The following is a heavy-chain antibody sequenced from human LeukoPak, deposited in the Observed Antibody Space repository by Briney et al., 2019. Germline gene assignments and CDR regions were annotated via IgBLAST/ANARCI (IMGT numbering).Heavy chain of an antibody. V-gene: IGHV1-2*02. Sequence: ASVKVSCKASGYTFTDYCLHWVRQAPGHGLEWMGWINPNSGGTRYAQKFQGRVTLTRDTSISTAYMELSTLRSDDTAVYFCARDLGTPATDAEYFLDYWGQGTQVTVSS. CDR2: INPNSGGT. J-gene: IGHJ4*02. CDR3: ARDLGTPATDAEYFLDY. CDR1: GYTFTDYC. D-gene: IGHD6-13*01.